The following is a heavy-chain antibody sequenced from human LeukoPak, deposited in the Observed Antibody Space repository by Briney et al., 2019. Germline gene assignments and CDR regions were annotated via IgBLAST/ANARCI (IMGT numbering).Heavy chain of an antibody. Sequence: SETLSLTCTVSGGSISSSSYYWGWIRQPPGKGLEWIGSIYYSGSTYYNPSLKSRVTISVDTSKNQFSLKLSSVTAADTAVYYCARDGGFWSGYYMGYWGQGTLVTVSS. CDR2: IYYSGST. J-gene: IGHJ4*02. D-gene: IGHD3-3*01. CDR3: ARDGGFWSGYYMGY. CDR1: GGSISSSSYY. V-gene: IGHV4-39*07.